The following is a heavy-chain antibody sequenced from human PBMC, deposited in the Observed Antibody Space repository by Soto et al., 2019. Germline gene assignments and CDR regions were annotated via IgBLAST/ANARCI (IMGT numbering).Heavy chain of an antibody. Sequence: GGSLILSCXASGFTFSSYGMHWVRQAPGKGLEWVAVIWYDGSNKYYADSVKGRFTISRDNPKNTLYLQMNSLRAEDTAVYYCARWTTYYDDSSYYYLDYWGQGTVVTVS. D-gene: IGHD3-22*01. J-gene: IGHJ4*02. CDR2: IWYDGSNK. V-gene: IGHV3-33*01. CDR3: ARWTTYYDDSSYYYLDY. CDR1: GFTFSSYG.